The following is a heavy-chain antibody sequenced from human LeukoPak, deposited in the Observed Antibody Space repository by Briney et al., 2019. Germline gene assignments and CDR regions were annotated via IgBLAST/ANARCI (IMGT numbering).Heavy chain of an antibody. CDR2: INTNGGST. D-gene: IGHD6-19*01. Sequence: GGSLRLSCAASGFTFSSYVMGWVRQAPGQGLDWVAGINTNGGSTYYADSVRGRFTISRDNSKNTVYLQMHSLRVDDTALFYCVKDWESKGSGWLTRNWFDPRGQGTLVTVSS. V-gene: IGHV3-23*01. J-gene: IGHJ5*02. CDR1: GFTFSSYV. CDR3: VKDWESKGSGWLTRNWFDP.